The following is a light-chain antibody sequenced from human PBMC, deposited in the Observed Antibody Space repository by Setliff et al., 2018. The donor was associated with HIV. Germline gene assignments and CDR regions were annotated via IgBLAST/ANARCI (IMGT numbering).Light chain of an antibody. J-gene: IGLJ1*01. CDR1: NIGSKS. CDR3: QVWDRSSDHHV. CDR2: DDN. Sequence: SYELTQPPSVSVAPGKTARITCGGNNIGSKSVHWYQQKPGQAPVLVVYDDNDRPSGIPERFSGSNSGNTATLTISRVEAGDEADYYCQVWDRSSDHHVFGTGTKGTVL. V-gene: IGLV3-21*03.